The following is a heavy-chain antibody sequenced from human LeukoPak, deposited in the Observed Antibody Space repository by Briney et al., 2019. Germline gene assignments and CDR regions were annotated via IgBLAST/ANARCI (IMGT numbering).Heavy chain of an antibody. CDR2: IYSSGST. CDR3: ARARLALHDAFDI. Sequence: PSETLSLTCTVSGGSISSHYWSWIRQPPGKGLEWIGYIYSSGSTNYNPSLKSRVTISVDTSNNQFPLKLSSLAAADTAVYYCARARLALHDAFDIWGQGTVVTVSS. V-gene: IGHV4-59*11. D-gene: IGHD2-21*01. J-gene: IGHJ3*02. CDR1: GGSISSHY.